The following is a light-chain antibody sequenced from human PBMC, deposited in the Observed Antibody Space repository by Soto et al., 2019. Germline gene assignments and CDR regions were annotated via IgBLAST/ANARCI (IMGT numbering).Light chain of an antibody. CDR2: GAS. CDR1: QSVSSSY. V-gene: IGKV3-20*01. CDR3: HQYGSSPRT. Sequence: EIVLTQSPCTLSLSPGERATLSCRASQSVSSSYLAWYQQKPGQAPRLLIYGASSRATGIPDRFSGSGSGTDFTLTISRLEPEDFAVYYCHQYGSSPRTFGQGTKVDI. J-gene: IGKJ1*01.